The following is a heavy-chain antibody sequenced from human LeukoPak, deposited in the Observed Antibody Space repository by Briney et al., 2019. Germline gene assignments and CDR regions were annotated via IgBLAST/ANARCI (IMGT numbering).Heavy chain of an antibody. Sequence: SETLSLTCTVSGGSISSGGYYWSWIRQHPGKGLEWIGYIYYSGSTYYNPSLKSRVTISVDTSKNQFSLKLSSVTAAATAVYYCARDGSSSSPGDYYYYYMDVWGKGTTVTVSS. CDR2: IYYSGST. CDR3: ARDGSSSSPGDYYYYYMDV. D-gene: IGHD6-6*01. J-gene: IGHJ6*03. V-gene: IGHV4-31*03. CDR1: GGSISSGGYY.